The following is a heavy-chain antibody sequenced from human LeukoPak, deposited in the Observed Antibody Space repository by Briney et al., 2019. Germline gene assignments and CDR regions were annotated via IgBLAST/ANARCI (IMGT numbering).Heavy chain of an antibody. V-gene: IGHV3-21*01. CDR2: ISSNSEYI. D-gene: IGHD3-22*01. CDR1: GFTLSGYS. Sequence: GGSLRLSCAASGFTLSGYSMNWVRQAPGKGLEWVSSISSNSEYIYYADSLKGRVTISRENAKNSLSLQMNSLTAEDTAVYYCARDRFYYDGDGYLPDAFDLWGQGTMVSVSP. CDR3: ARDRFYYDGDGYLPDAFDL. J-gene: IGHJ3*01.